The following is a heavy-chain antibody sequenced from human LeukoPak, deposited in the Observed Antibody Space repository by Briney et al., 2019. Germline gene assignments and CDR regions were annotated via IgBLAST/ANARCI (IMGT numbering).Heavy chain of an antibody. CDR3: ARPLSSGAWARGSDF. D-gene: IGHD5/OR15-5a*01. V-gene: IGHV3-23*01. Sequence: GGSLRLSCAASGFIFSDYAMSWVRQAPGKGLEWVSSITGSGGRSYYADSVKGRFTISRDNSKTTLYLQVNSLRAEDTAIYYCARPLSSGAWARGSDFWGQGTLVTVSS. CDR2: ITGSGGRS. CDR1: GFIFSDYA. J-gene: IGHJ4*02.